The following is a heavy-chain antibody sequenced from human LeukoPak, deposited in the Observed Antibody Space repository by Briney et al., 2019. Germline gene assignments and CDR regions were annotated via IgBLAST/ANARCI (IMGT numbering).Heavy chain of an antibody. CDR3: ARDYGQQPVLNWFDP. J-gene: IGHJ5*02. D-gene: IGHD6-13*01. Sequence: ASVKVSCKASGYTFTGYYMHWVRQAPGQGLEWMGIINPSGGSTSYAQKFQGRVTMTRGMSTSTVYMELSSLRSEDTAVYYCARDYGQQPVLNWFDPWGQGTLVTVSS. CDR2: INPSGGST. V-gene: IGHV1-46*01. CDR1: GYTFTGYY.